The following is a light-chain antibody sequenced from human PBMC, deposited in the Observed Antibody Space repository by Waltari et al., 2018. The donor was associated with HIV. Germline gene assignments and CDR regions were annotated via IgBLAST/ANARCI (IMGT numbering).Light chain of an antibody. Sequence: QSALTQPASVSGSLGQSVAISCSGSTSDIAGSTHYVPWYQQHAGKPPKLLIYDVNKRPSGVSDRFSGFRSGNMASLTISGLQTDDESIYFCSSYSTTNTFVVFGGGTKVTVL. CDR1: TSDIAGSTHY. CDR2: DVN. J-gene: IGLJ2*01. CDR3: SSYSTTNTFVV. V-gene: IGLV2-14*03.